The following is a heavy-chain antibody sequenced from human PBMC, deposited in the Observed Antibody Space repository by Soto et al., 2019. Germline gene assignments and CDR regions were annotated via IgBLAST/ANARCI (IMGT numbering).Heavy chain of an antibody. J-gene: IGHJ4*02. V-gene: IGHV3-23*04. CDR2: ISHSGSTA. CDR1: GFTFTNFA. CDR3: AQRGSEDGGWGAFDY. Sequence: EVQLVESGGGLAQPGGSLRLSCAASGFTFTNFAMGWGRQVPGKGLEWVSTISHSGSTAWYPDSVKGRFTISRDNSKNTLYLQMTGLGAEDTAVYYCAQRGSEDGGWGAFDYWGQGTQVSVSS. D-gene: IGHD3-10*01.